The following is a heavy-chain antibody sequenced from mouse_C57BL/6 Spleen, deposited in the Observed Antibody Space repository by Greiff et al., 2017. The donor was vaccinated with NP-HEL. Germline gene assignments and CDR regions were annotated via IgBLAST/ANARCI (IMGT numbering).Heavy chain of an antibody. V-gene: IGHV1-7*01. CDR2: INPSSGYT. CDR1: GYTFTSYW. Sequence: VQVVESGAELAKPGASVKLSCKASGYTFTSYWMHWVKQRPGQGLEWIGYINPSSGYTKYNQKFKDKATLTADKSSSTAYMQLSSLTYEDSAVYYCARRTTVVAFDYWGQGTTLTVSS. D-gene: IGHD1-1*01. CDR3: ARRTTVVAFDY. J-gene: IGHJ2*01.